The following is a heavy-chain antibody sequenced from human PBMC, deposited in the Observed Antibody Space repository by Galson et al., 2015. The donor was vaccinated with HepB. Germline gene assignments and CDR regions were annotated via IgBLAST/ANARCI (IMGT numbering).Heavy chain of an antibody. CDR3: AKEVAAAGRPLYYYYGMDV. Sequence: SLRLSCAASGFTFHDYAMHWVRQAPGKGLEWVSGITWNSGSIGYADSVKGRFTISRDNAKNSLYLQMNSLRAEDTALYYCAKEVAAAGRPLYYYYGMDVWGQGTTVTVSS. CDR1: GFTFHDYA. V-gene: IGHV3-9*01. J-gene: IGHJ6*02. CDR2: ITWNSGSI. D-gene: IGHD6-13*01.